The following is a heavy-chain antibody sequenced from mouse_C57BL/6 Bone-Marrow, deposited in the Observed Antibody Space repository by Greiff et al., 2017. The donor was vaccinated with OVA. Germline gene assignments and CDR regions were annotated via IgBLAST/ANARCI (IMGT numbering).Heavy chain of an antibody. J-gene: IGHJ2*01. D-gene: IGHD1-1*01. Sequence: VQLQESGAELARPGASVKLSCKASGYTFTSYGISWVKQRTGQGLEWIGEIYPRSGNTYYNEKFKGKATLTADKSSSTAYMALRSLTSEDSAVYFCARKSLLLRYYFDYWGQGTTLTVSS. CDR2: IYPRSGNT. CDR3: ARKSLLLRYYFDY. CDR1: GYTFTSYG. V-gene: IGHV1-81*01.